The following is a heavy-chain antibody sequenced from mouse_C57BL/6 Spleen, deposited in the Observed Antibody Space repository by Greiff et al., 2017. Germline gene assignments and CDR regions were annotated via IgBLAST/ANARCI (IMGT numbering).Heavy chain of an antibody. CDR1: GYTFTDYY. CDR3: ARNHYYGSSYWYFDV. Sequence: VQLQQSGPVLVKPGASVKMSCKASGYTFTDYYMNWVKQSHGKSLEWIGVINPYNGGTSYNQKLKGQATLTVDKSSSTAYMELNSLTAEDSAVYYCARNHYYGSSYWYFDVWGTGTTVTVSS. D-gene: IGHD1-1*01. CDR2: INPYNGGT. V-gene: IGHV1-19*01. J-gene: IGHJ1*03.